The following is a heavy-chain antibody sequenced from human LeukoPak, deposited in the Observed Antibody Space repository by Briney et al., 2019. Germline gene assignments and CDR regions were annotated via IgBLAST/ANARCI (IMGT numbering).Heavy chain of an antibody. D-gene: IGHD4-17*01. V-gene: IGHV5-51*01. Sequence: GESLKISCQDSGFTLTNYWIGWVRQMPGKGLEWMGIIHSTDSHAKYSPSFQGQVTISVDKSISTAYLQWRGLKASDTAMYYCAGARHGDFRWDYWGQGTLVTVTS. CDR1: GFTLTNYW. J-gene: IGHJ4*02. CDR3: AGARHGDFRWDY. CDR2: IHSTDSHA.